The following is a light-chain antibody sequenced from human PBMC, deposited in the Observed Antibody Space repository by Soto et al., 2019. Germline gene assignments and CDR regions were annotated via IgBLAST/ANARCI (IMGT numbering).Light chain of an antibody. CDR1: SSDVGNYNR. CDR2: DVS. CDR3: SSFTSSNTYV. V-gene: IGLV2-18*02. J-gene: IGLJ1*01. Sequence: QSVLTQPPSVSGSPGQSVTISCSGTSSDVGNYNRVSWYQQPPGTAPKLMIYDVSNRPSGVGDRFSGSKSGNTAYLTISGLQAEDEADYYCSSFTSSNTYVFGNGTKVTVL.